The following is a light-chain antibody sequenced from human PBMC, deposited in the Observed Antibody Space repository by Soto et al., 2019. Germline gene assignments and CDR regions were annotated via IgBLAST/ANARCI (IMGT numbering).Light chain of an antibody. V-gene: IGKV3-11*01. Sequence: EIVLIQSPATLSLSPGERATLSCRASQSVGRHLAWYQQKPGQAPRLLIYDASNRATGVPARFSGSGSGTDFTLSISSLEPEDFAVYYCQQRNNWPPATFGGGTKVEIK. CDR2: DAS. J-gene: IGKJ4*01. CDR3: QQRNNWPPAT. CDR1: QSVGRH.